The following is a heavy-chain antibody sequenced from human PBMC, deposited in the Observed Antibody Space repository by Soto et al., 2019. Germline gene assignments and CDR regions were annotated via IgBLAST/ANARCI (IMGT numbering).Heavy chain of an antibody. Sequence: QVQLVQSGAEVKKPGASVNVSCKASGYSFTSYALHWLRQAPGQRPEWMGWILTGNGDTKYSPNFQGRVTIARDTFARTSYMERSSLRSEDTAVYYCARGELRYWYTMDVWGQGTTVTVSS. V-gene: IGHV1-3*04. CDR1: GYSFTSYA. CDR3: ARGELRYWYTMDV. J-gene: IGHJ6*02. D-gene: IGHD1-26*01. CDR2: ILTGNGDT.